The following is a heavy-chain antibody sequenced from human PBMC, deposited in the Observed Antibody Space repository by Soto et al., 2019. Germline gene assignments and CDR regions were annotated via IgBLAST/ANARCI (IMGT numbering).Heavy chain of an antibody. D-gene: IGHD2-2*01. V-gene: IGHV4-31*03. CDR3: AIIYCISTSCYFLARGWFDP. CDR1: GGSISSNIYY. CDR2: IYYSGST. Sequence: SETLSLTCTVSGGSISSNIYYWSWIRQHPGKGLEWIGYIYYSGSTYYNTSLKSRVTISVDTSKNQFSLKLSSVTAADTAVYYCAIIYCISTSCYFLARGWFDPWGQGTLVTVSS. J-gene: IGHJ5*02.